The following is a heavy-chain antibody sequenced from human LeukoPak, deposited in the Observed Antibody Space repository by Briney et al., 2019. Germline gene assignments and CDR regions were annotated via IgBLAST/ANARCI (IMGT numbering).Heavy chain of an antibody. Sequence: GGSLRLSCVASGFTFSTYAMTWVRQAPGKGLEWVSSISRNDGDDTNFADSVKGRFTISRDNAKSSLYLQMNRLRAEDTAVYYCASDYCSGGSCYLHSWGQGTLVTVSS. CDR2: ISRNDGDDT. CDR3: ASDYCSGGSCYLHS. V-gene: IGHV3-23*01. D-gene: IGHD2-15*01. CDR1: GFTFSTYA. J-gene: IGHJ4*02.